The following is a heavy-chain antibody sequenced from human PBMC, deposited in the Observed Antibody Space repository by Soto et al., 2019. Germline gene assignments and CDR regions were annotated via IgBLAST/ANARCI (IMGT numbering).Heavy chain of an antibody. J-gene: IGHJ4*02. V-gene: IGHV3-30-3*01. CDR1: GFTFSSYA. CDR3: AREGSSGWYSFDY. CDR2: ISYDGSNK. D-gene: IGHD6-19*01. Sequence: GGSLRLSCAASGFTFSSYAMHWVRQAPGKGLEWVAVISYDGSNKYYADSVKGRFTISRDNSKNTLYLQMNSLRAEDTAVYYCAREGSSGWYSFDYWGQGTLVTVSS.